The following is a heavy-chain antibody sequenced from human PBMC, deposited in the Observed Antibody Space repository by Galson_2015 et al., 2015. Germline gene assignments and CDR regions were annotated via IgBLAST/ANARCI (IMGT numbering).Heavy chain of an antibody. Sequence: SLRLSRAASGFIFDDYAMHWVRQAPGKGLEWVSGISWNSGSIDYADSVKGRFTISRDNAKNSLFLQMNSLRAEDTALYYCAKDMVSGVTGTTENYFDYWGQGTLVTVSS. CDR3: AKDMVSGVTGTTENYFDY. J-gene: IGHJ4*02. CDR1: GFIFDDYA. D-gene: IGHD1-7*01. CDR2: ISWNSGSI. V-gene: IGHV3-9*01.